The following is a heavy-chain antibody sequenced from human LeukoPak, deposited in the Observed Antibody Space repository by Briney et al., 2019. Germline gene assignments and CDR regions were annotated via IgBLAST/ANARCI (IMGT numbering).Heavy chain of an antibody. J-gene: IGHJ4*02. CDR3: VREPSFMYSGTGYFAY. V-gene: IGHV3-53*01. CDR1: GFTVSNYY. Sequence: PGGSLRLSCAASGFTVSNYYMHWVRQAPGKGLEWVSVIYSGGDAYYADSVKGPFTISPPISKNTLYLQMTSLRDEDTAVYFCVREPSFMYSGTGYFAYRGQGPLVTLSS. D-gene: IGHD1-26*01. CDR2: IYSGGDA.